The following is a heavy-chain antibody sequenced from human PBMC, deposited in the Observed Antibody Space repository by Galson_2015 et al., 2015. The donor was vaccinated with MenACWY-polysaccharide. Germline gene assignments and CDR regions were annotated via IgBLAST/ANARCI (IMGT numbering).Heavy chain of an antibody. CDR3: ARHYDFWSGYYLYYYGMDV. CDR1: GGSISSSSYY. D-gene: IGHD3-3*01. J-gene: IGHJ6*02. Sequence: SETLSLTCTVSGGSISSSSYYWGWIRQPPGKGLEWIGSIYYSGSTYYNPSLKSRVTISVDTSKNQFSLKLSSVTAADTAVYYCARHYDFWSGYYLYYYGMDVWGQGTTVTVSS. CDR2: IYYSGST. V-gene: IGHV4-39*01.